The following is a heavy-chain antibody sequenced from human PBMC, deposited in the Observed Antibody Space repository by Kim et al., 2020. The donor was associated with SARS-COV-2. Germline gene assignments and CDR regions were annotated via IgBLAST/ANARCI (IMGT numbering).Heavy chain of an antibody. D-gene: IGHD2-2*01. V-gene: IGHV1-3*01. CDR2: INAGNGNT. Sequence: ASVKVSCKSSGYTFTSYAMHWVRQAPGQRLEWMGWINAGNGNTKYSQKFQGRVTITRDTSASTAYMELSSLRSEDTAVYYCAREPGSEYQLLSDYYYYGMDVWGQGTTVTVSS. CDR3: AREPGSEYQLLSDYYYYGMDV. J-gene: IGHJ6*02. CDR1: GYTFTSYA.